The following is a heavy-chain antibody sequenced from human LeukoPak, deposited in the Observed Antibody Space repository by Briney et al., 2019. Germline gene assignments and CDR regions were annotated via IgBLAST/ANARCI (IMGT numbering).Heavy chain of an antibody. V-gene: IGHV1-2*02. Sequence: ASVKVSCKASGYTFSDYYIRWVRQAPGQGLEWMGWINPKSGGTNFAQKFQGRVTMTRDTSISTAYMELSKLRPDDTAVYYCARAGDGHNPPAFDYWGQGTLVTVSS. CDR3: ARAGDGHNPPAFDY. CDR2: INPKSGGT. CDR1: GYTFSDYY. D-gene: IGHD5-24*01. J-gene: IGHJ4*02.